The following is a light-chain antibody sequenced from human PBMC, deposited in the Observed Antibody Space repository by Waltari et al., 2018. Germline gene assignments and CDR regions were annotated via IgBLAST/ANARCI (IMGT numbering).Light chain of an antibody. CDR2: CAS. CDR1: QSFLYSSSNQNY. V-gene: IGKV4-1*01. J-gene: IGKJ2*01. Sequence: DIVMTQSPDSLAVSLGERATINCKSSQSFLYSSSNQNYLAWYQQRPGQPPKLLIYCASTRESGVPDRFSGSVSGTDFTLTSSSLQAEDVAVYYCQQYFSTPYTFGQGTKLEI. CDR3: QQYFSTPYT.